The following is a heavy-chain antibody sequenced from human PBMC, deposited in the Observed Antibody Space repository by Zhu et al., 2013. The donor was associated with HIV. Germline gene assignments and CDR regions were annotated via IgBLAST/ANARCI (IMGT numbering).Heavy chain of an antibody. CDR2: ISAYNGNT. CDR1: GYTFTSYG. Sequence: QVQLVQSGAEVKKPGSSVKVSCKASGYTFTSYGISWVRQAPGQGLEWMGWISAYNGNTNYAQKLQGRVTMTTDTSTSTAYMELRSLRSDDTAVYYCARVFYDSSAPAFHSPFDYWGQGTLVTVSS. J-gene: IGHJ4*02. D-gene: IGHD3-22*01. V-gene: IGHV1-18*04. CDR3: ARVFYDSSAPAFHSPFDY.